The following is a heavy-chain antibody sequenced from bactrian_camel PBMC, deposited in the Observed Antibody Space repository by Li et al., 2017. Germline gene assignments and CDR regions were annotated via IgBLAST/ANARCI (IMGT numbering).Heavy chain of an antibody. Sequence: HVQLVESGGGLVQPGGSLRISCAASGLTFSSNWMHWVRQAPGKGLEWVSSIISDDGSTYYADSVKGRFTISRDNAKNTLYLQMNSLKPEDTAIYYCAAGVPYTGWGTHYWGQGTQVTVS. V-gene: IGHV3S1*01. J-gene: IGHJ4*01. CDR2: IISDDGST. D-gene: IGHD5*01. CDR3: AAGVPYTGWGTHY. CDR1: GLTFSSNW.